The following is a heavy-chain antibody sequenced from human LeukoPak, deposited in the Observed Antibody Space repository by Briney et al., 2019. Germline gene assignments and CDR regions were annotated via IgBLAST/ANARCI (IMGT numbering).Heavy chain of an antibody. CDR2: ISAYNGNT. D-gene: IGHD3-10*01. Sequence: GASVRVSCKASGYTFTSYGISWVRQAPGQGLEWMGWISAYNGNTNYAQKLQGRVTMTTDTSTSTAYMELRSLRSDDTAVYYCARAGYYYGSGSYREFDYWGQGTLVTASS. CDR1: GYTFTSYG. J-gene: IGHJ4*02. V-gene: IGHV1-18*01. CDR3: ARAGYYYGSGSYREFDY.